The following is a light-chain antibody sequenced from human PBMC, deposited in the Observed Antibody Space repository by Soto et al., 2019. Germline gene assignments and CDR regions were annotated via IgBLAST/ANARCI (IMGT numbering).Light chain of an antibody. J-gene: IGKJ4*01. Sequence: EIVLTQSPATLSLSPGERATLSCRASQSVGTNLAWYQQKPGQAPRVLIYDASDRATGIPARFSGSGSGTDFTLTISSLEPEDFAVYYCQQTHTTFTFGGGTTVEIK. CDR3: QQTHTTFT. CDR1: QSVGTN. CDR2: DAS. V-gene: IGKV3-11*01.